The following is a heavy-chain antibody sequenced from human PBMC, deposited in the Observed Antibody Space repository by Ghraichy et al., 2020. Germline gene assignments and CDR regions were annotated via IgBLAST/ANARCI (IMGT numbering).Heavy chain of an antibody. D-gene: IGHD3-3*01. CDR1: GGSISSSSYY. Sequence: SETLSLTCTVSGGSISSSSYYWGWIRQPPGKGLEWIGSIYYSGSTYYNPSLKSRVTISVDTSKNQFSLKLSSVTAADTAVYYCARHFAIRGWFDPWGQGTLVTVSS. CDR2: IYYSGST. J-gene: IGHJ5*02. V-gene: IGHV4-39*01. CDR3: ARHFAIRGWFDP.